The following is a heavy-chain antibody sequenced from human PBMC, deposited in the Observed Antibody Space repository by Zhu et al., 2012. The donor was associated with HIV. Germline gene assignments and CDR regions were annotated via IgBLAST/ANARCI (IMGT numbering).Heavy chain of an antibody. CDR3: ASLNDYGDSNY. V-gene: IGHV4-38-2*01. D-gene: IGHD4-17*01. CDR1: GYSIRSGYY. Sequence: QVQLQESGPGLVKPSETLSLTCAVSGYSIRSGYYWGWVRQPPGKGLEWIGSIYHGGSIYYNPSLKSRVTMSLDTSKNQFSLNLSSVTAADTAVYYCASLNDYGDSNYWGLGTLITVSS. CDR2: IYHGGSI. J-gene: IGHJ4*02.